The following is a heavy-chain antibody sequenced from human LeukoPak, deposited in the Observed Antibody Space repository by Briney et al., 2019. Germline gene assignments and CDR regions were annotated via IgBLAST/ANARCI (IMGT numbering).Heavy chain of an antibody. V-gene: IGHV1-2*02. Sequence: ASVKVSCKASGYTFTSYGISWVRQAPGQGLEWMGWINPNSGGTNYAQKFQSRVTMTRDTSISTAYMELSRLRSDDTAVYYCARVVVVVAATPGRWFDPWGQGTLVTVSS. J-gene: IGHJ5*02. D-gene: IGHD2-15*01. CDR1: GYTFTSYG. CDR3: ARVVVVVAATPGRWFDP. CDR2: INPNSGGT.